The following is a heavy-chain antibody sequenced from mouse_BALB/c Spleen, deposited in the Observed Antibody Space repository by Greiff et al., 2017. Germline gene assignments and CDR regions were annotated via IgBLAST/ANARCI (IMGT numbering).Heavy chain of an antibody. V-gene: IGHV1-69*02. D-gene: IGHD1-1*01. Sequence: VQLQQPGAELVRPGASVKLSCKASGYTFTSYWINWVKQRPGQGLEWIGNIYPSDSYTNYNQKFKDKATLTVDKSSSTAYMQLSSPTSEDSAVYYCTRSLYYGSSYAMDYWGQGTSVTVSS. CDR3: TRSLYYGSSYAMDY. CDR1: GYTFTSYW. J-gene: IGHJ4*01. CDR2: IYPSDSYT.